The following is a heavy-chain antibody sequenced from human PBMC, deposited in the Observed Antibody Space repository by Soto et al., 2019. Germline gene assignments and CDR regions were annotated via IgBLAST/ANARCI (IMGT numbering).Heavy chain of an antibody. CDR3: ARDFFRMITFGGVIVPGPFDY. V-gene: IGHV1-3*01. D-gene: IGHD3-16*02. CDR2: INAGNGNT. CDR1: GYTFTSYA. J-gene: IGHJ4*02. Sequence: ASVKVSCKASGYTFTSYAMHWVRQAPRQRLERMGWINAGNGNTKYSQKFQGRVTITRDTSASTAYMELSSLRSEDTAVYYCARDFFRMITFGGVIVPGPFDYWGQGTLVTVSS.